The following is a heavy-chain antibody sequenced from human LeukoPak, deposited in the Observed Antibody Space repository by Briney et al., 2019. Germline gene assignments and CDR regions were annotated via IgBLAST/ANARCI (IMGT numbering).Heavy chain of an antibody. Sequence: PSEGLSLTCTVSGGSISSYYWSWIRQPPGKGLEWIGYMYNSGTTNYNPSLKSRVTISVDTSKNQFSLKLSSVTAADTAVYYCARAPHSYDSGTYSVQQYFDLWGRGTLVTVSS. CDR3: ARAPHSYDSGTYSVQQYFDL. CDR2: MYNSGTT. V-gene: IGHV4-59*01. J-gene: IGHJ2*01. D-gene: IGHD3-22*01. CDR1: GGSISSYY.